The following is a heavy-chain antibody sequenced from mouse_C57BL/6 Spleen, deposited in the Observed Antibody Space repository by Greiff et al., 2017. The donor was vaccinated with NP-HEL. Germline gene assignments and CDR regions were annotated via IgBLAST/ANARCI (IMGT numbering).Heavy chain of an antibody. D-gene: IGHD2-3*01. CDR2: IYPGSGNT. CDR3: ASPHDGYYAMDY. Sequence: VQLQQSGPELVKPGASVKISCKASGYSFTSYYIHWVKQRPGQGLEWIGWIYPGSGNTKYNEKFKGKATLTADTSSSTAYMQLSSLTSEDSAVYYCASPHDGYYAMDYWGQGTSVTVSS. CDR1: GYSFTSYY. J-gene: IGHJ4*01. V-gene: IGHV1-66*01.